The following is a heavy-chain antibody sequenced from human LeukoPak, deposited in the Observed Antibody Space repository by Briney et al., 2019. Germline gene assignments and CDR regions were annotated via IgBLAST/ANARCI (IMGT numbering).Heavy chain of an antibody. CDR2: ISSSGNSI. CDR3: ARALGSPLDY. D-gene: IGHD1-26*01. Sequence: GGSLRLSCAASGFTFSRYEMNWVRQAPGKGLEWVSYISSSGNSIYYADFVKGRFTISRDNAKNTLYLQINSLRAEDTAVYYCARALGSPLDYWGQGTLVTVSS. V-gene: IGHV3-48*03. J-gene: IGHJ4*02. CDR1: GFTFSRYE.